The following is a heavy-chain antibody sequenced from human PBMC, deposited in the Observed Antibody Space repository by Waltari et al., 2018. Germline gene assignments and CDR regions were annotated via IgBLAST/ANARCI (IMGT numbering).Heavy chain of an antibody. D-gene: IGHD2-2*01. CDR3: ARYARAPGGSSTSLLAFDY. V-gene: IGHV4-31*03. CDR1: GGSISSGGYY. CDR2: DYYSGST. J-gene: IGHJ4*02. Sequence: QVQLQESGPGLVKPSQTLSLTCTVSGGSISSGGYYWSWIRQHPGKGLEWIGYDYYSGSTYSNPSLRSRGTISVDTSKNQFSLKRSAVTAAETAVYYCARYARAPGGSSTSLLAFDYWGQGTLVTVSS.